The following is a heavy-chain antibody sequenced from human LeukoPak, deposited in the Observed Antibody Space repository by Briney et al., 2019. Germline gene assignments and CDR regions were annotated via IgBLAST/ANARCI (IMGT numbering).Heavy chain of an antibody. CDR2: MYYSGST. V-gene: IGHV4-39*01. CDR3: AKRGSGDGYYFDY. J-gene: IGHJ4*02. Sequence: PSETLSLTCTVSGGSISSSSYYWAWIRQPPGKGLEWIGSMYYSGSTYYNPFLNSRVTISIDTSKNQFSLKLSSVAAADTAVYYCAKRGSGDGYYFDYWGQGTLVTVSS. D-gene: IGHD2-15*01. CDR1: GGSISSSSYY.